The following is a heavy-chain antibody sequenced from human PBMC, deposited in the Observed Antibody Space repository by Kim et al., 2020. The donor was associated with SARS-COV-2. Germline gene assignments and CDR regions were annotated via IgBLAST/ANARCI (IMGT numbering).Heavy chain of an antibody. V-gene: IGHV1-18*01. CDR3: ARDTPTMVRGVKYYYYYGMDV. CDR1: GYTFTSYG. J-gene: IGHJ6*02. CDR2: ISAYNGNT. Sequence: ASVKVSCKASGYTFTSYGISWVRQAPGQGLEWMGWISAYNGNTNYAQKLQRRVTMTTDTSTSTAYMELRSLRSDDTAVYYCARDTPTMVRGVKYYYYYGMDVWGQGTTVTVSS. D-gene: IGHD3-10*01.